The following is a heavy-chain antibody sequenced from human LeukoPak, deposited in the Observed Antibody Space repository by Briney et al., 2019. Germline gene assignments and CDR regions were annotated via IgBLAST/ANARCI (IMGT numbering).Heavy chain of an antibody. D-gene: IGHD3-22*01. V-gene: IGHV4-59*01. CDR2: IYYSGST. CDR1: GGSFSGYY. J-gene: IGHJ3*02. Sequence: TPETLSLTCAVYGGSFSGYYWSWIRQPPGKGLEWIGYIYYSGSTNYNPSLKSRVTISVDTSKNQFSLKLSSVTAADTAVYYCAREDSQGSDDAFDIWGQGTMVTVSS. CDR3: AREDSQGSDDAFDI.